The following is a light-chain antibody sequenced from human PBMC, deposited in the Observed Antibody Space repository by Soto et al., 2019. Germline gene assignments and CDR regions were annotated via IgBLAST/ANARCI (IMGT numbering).Light chain of an antibody. CDR2: DDN. V-gene: IGLV1-51*01. Sequence: QSALTQPPSVSGAPGQTITISCTGSSSNIGAGYDVHWYQQLPGTAPKLLIYDDNKRPSGIPDRFSGSKSGTSATLGITGFQTGDEADYYCGSWDSSLSAYVFGTGTKVTVL. CDR3: GSWDSSLSAYV. J-gene: IGLJ1*01. CDR1: SSNIGAGYD.